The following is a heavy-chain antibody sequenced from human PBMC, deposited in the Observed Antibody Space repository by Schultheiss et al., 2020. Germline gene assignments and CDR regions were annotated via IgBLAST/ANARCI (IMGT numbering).Heavy chain of an antibody. CDR2: IYYSGST. CDR1: GGSISSSNW. J-gene: IGHJ4*02. CDR3: ARDPRIRGPIDY. Sequence: SETLSLTCAVSGGSISSSNWWSWVRQPPGKGLEWIGYIYYSGSTYYNPSLKSRVTISVDTSKNQFSLKLSSVTAADTAVYYCARDPRIRGPIDYWGQGTLVTVSS. V-gene: IGHV4-4*02.